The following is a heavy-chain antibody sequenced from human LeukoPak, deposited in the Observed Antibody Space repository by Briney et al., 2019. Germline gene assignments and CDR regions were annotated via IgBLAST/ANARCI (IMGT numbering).Heavy chain of an antibody. Sequence: SETLSLTCTVSGGSISSYYWSWIRQPPGKGLEWIGYIYYSGSTNYNPSLKSRVTISVDTSKNQFSLKLSSVTGADTAVYYCARGPGYYDILTGYYKTRYYFDYWGQGTLVTVSS. CDR1: GGSISSYY. V-gene: IGHV4-59*08. J-gene: IGHJ4*02. CDR3: ARGPGYYDILTGYYKTRYYFDY. CDR2: IYYSGST. D-gene: IGHD3-9*01.